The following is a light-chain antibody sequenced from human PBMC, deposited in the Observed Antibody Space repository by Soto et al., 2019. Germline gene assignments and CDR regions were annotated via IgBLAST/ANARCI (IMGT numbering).Light chain of an antibody. CDR2: EVS. CDR1: TIDVGSYNL. J-gene: IGLJ1*01. CDR3: CSYAGSRYV. V-gene: IGLV2-23*02. Sequence: QSALNQPASVSGSPGQSITISCTGTTIDVGSYNLVSWYQQHPGKAPKLMIYEVSKRPSGVSNRFSGSKSGNTASLTISGLQAEDEADYYCCSYAGSRYVFGTGTKVTVL.